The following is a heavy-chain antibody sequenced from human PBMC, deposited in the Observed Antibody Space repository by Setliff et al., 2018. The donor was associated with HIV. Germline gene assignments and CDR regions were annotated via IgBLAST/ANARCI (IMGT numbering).Heavy chain of an antibody. D-gene: IGHD4-17*01. CDR2: IYYSGST. CDR3: ARHLTTVTTSQLDY. CDR1: GGSISSSSYY. J-gene: IGHJ4*02. V-gene: IGHV4-39*01. Sequence: LSITCTVSGGSISSSSYYWGWIRQPPGKELEWIGSIYYSGSTYYNPSLKSRVTISVDTSKNQFSLKLSSVTAADTAVYYCARHLTTVTTSQLDYWGQGTLFTVSS.